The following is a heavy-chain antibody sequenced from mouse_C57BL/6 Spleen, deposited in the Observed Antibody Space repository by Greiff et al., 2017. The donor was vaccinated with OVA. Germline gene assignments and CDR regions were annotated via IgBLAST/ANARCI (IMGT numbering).Heavy chain of an antibody. CDR2: INPSNGGT. CDR3: ARVYGSSPWFAY. Sequence: VQLVESGTELVKPGASVKLSCKASGYTFTSYWMHWVKQRPGQGLEWIGNINPSNGGTNYNEKFKSKATLTVDKSSSTAYMQLSSLTSEDSAVYYCARVYGSSPWFAYWGQGTLVTVSA. J-gene: IGHJ3*01. CDR1: GYTFTSYW. V-gene: IGHV1-53*01. D-gene: IGHD1-1*01.